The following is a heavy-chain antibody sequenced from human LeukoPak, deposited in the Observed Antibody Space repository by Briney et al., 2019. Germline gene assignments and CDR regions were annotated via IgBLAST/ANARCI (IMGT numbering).Heavy chain of an antibody. CDR3: TQGVYFDWSSHFDP. J-gene: IGHJ5*02. D-gene: IGHD3-9*01. Sequence: PSETLSLTCTVSGGSISLSSSTYYWGWVRQPPGKGLEWIGSIYYRGSTDYNPSLKSRVTISADMSKNQFSLKLSSVTAADTAVYYCTQGVYFDWSSHFDPWGQGTLVTASS. CDR2: IYYRGST. V-gene: IGHV4-39*01. CDR1: GGSISLSSSTYY.